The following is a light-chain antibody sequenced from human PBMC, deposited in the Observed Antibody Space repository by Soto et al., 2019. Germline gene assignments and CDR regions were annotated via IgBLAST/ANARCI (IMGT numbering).Light chain of an antibody. CDR2: GTS. Sequence: ENVLTQSPVTLSLSPGERATLSCRASQSVDSSYLAWYQQKPGQAPRLLIYGTSSRATGIPDRFSGSGSGTDFTLTINRLEPEDFAVYYCQQFADSLYTFGLGTKLEIK. V-gene: IGKV3-20*01. CDR1: QSVDSSY. CDR3: QQFADSLYT. J-gene: IGKJ2*01.